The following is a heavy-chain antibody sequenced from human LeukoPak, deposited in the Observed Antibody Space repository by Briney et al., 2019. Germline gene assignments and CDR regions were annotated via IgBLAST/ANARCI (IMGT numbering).Heavy chain of an antibody. CDR3: ARPVVPAAHGWFDP. Sequence: SETLSLTCTVSGGSISSSSYYWGWIRQPSGKRLEWIGSIYYSGSTYYNPSLKSRVTISVDTSKNQFSLKLSSVTAAGTAVYYCARPVVPAAHGWFDPWGQGTLVTVSS. D-gene: IGHD2-2*01. V-gene: IGHV4-39*01. CDR1: GGSISSSSYY. J-gene: IGHJ5*02. CDR2: IYYSGST.